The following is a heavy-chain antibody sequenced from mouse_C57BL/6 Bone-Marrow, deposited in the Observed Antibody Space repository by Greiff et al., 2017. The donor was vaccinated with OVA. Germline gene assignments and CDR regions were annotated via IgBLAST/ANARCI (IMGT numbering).Heavy chain of an antibody. CDR3: ARSVPVGLDAMDY. D-gene: IGHD2-14*01. CDR1: GYAFSSYW. Sequence: VQLQQSGAELVKPGASVKISCKASGYAFSSYWMNWVKQRPGKGLEWIGQIYPGDGDTNYNGKFKGKATLTADKSSSTAYMQLSSLTSEDSAVDFCARSVPVGLDAMDYWGQGTSVTVSS. J-gene: IGHJ4*01. CDR2: IYPGDGDT. V-gene: IGHV1-80*01.